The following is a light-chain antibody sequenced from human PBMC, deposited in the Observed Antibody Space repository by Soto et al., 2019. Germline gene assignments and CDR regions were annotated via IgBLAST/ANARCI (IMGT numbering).Light chain of an antibody. CDR1: QYITIY. J-gene: IGKJ5*01. V-gene: IGKV3-11*01. Sequence: ENVLTQSPVTLSLSPGERATLSCRASQYITIYLAWYQQKPGQAPRLVIFDASNRANGVPARFGGSGSGTDFTLTINSLEPEDFAVYYCQQRNVWPPITFGQGTRLEIK. CDR3: QQRNVWPPIT. CDR2: DAS.